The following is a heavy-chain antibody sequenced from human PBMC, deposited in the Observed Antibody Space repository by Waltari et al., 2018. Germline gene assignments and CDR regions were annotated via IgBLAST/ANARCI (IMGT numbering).Heavy chain of an antibody. J-gene: IGHJ4*02. CDR1: GGSFSGYY. D-gene: IGHD5-12*01. V-gene: IGHV4-34*01. CDR3: ARRRDGYNRPRNLDY. Sequence: QVQLQQWGAGLLKPSETLSLTCAVYGGSFSGYYWSWIRQPPGKGLEWIGEINHSGSTNYNPSLKSGVTISVDTSKNQFSLKLSSVTAADTAVYYCARRRDGYNRPRNLDYWGQGTLVTVSS. CDR2: INHSGST.